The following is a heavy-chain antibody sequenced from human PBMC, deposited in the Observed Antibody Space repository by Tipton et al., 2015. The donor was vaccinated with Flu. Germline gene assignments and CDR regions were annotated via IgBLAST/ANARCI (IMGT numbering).Heavy chain of an antibody. CDR2: IFPNGTT. CDR1: GISISSYY. D-gene: IGHD3-10*01. V-gene: IGHV4-4*07. CDR3: AREGGRWFGANP. Sequence: LRLSCTVSGISISSYYWSWIRQPAGKGLEWIGRIFPNGTTNYNPSLKSRVTMSIDTSKNHSSVRLTSVTAADTAVYYCAREGGRWFGANPWGQGTLVTVSS. J-gene: IGHJ5*02.